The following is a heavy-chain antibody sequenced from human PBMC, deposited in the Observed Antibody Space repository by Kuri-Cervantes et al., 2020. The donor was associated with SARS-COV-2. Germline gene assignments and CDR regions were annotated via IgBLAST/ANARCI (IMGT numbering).Heavy chain of an antibody. V-gene: IGHV3-30*12. J-gene: IGHJ6*02. CDR2: ISYDGSNK. CDR1: GFTFSSYG. CDR3: ARGAYYYYGMDV. Sequence: GESLKISCAASGFTFSSYGMHWVRQAPGKGLEWVAVISYDGSNKYYADSVKGRFTISRDNSKNTPYLQMNSLRAEDTAVYYCARGAYYYYGMDVWGQGTTVTVSS.